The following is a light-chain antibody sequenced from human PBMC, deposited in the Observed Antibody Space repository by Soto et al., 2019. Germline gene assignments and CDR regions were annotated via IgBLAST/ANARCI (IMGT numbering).Light chain of an antibody. Sequence: EIVMTQSPGTLSVALGESASLSCRASQSVDGYLSWYQQKPVQAPRLLMCVSSTRATVCRARFRGGGSGTDVPLPRSSVRPEDLGRFCCQQTFKSPIPFAHGTRLEIK. J-gene: IGKJ5*01. CDR1: QSVDGY. CDR2: VSS. CDR3: QQTFKSPIP. V-gene: IGKV3-15*01.